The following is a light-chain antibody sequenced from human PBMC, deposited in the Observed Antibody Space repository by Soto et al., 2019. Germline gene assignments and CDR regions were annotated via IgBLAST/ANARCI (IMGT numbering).Light chain of an antibody. CDR2: AAS. CDR1: QSISSY. V-gene: IGKV1-16*01. J-gene: IGKJ1*01. CDR3: QQYNSYWT. Sequence: IQMTQSPSSLCASVGGRVTITCRASQSISSYLNWYQQKPGKAPKLLIYAASSLQSGVPSRFSGSRSGTELTLTISSLQPDDFATYYCQQYNSYWTFGQGTKVDI.